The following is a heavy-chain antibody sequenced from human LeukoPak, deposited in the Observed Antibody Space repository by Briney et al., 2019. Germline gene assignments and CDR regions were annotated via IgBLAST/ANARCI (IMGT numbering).Heavy chain of an antibody. J-gene: IGHJ4*02. D-gene: IGHD3-10*01. CDR1: GYTFTSYY. Sequence: ASVKVSCKASGYTFTSYYMHWVRQAPGQGLEWMGIINPSGGSTSYAQEFQGRVTLTTDTSTSTAHMDLRSLRSDDTAVYYCVRDSDHAPDYWGQGTLVTVSS. CDR3: VRDSDHAPDY. V-gene: IGHV1-46*01. CDR2: INPSGGST.